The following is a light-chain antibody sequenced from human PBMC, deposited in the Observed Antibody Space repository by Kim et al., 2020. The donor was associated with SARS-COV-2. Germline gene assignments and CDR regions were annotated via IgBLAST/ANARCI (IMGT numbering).Light chain of an antibody. J-gene: IGLJ3*02. CDR2: KDS. CDR1: VLAKKY. Sequence: SYELTQPSSVSVSPGQTARITCSGDVLAKKYARWFQQRPGQAPVLVIYKDSVRPSGIPERFSGSSSGTTVTLTISGAQVEDEADYFCYSAADNNLRVFGGGTQLTVL. V-gene: IGLV3-27*01. CDR3: YSAADNNLRV.